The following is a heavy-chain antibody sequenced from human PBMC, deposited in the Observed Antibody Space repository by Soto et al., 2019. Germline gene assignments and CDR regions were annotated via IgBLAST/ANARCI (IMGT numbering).Heavy chain of an antibody. V-gene: IGHV3-33*01. CDR3: ARALTHDTARSWFDP. CDR1: GFTFSSYG. D-gene: IGHD5-18*01. Sequence: HPGGSLRLSCAASGFTFSSYGMHWVRQAPGKGLEWVAVIWYDGSNKYYADSVKGRFTISRDNSKNTLYLQMNSLRAEDTAVYYCARALTHDTARSWFDPWGQGTLVTVSS. CDR2: IWYDGSNK. J-gene: IGHJ5*02.